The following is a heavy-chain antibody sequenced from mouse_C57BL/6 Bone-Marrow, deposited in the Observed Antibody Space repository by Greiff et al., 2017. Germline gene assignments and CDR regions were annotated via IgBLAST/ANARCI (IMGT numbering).Heavy chain of an antibody. J-gene: IGHJ2*01. V-gene: IGHV5-6*01. CDR2: ISSGGSYT. Sequence: EVMLVESGGDLVKPGGSLKLSCAASGFTFSSYGMSWVRQTPDKRLEWVATISSGGSYTYYPDSVRGRFTISRDNAKNTLYLQMSSLKSGDTAMYYSGRQDNWGQGTTLTVSS. CDR1: GFTFSSYG. CDR3: GRQDN.